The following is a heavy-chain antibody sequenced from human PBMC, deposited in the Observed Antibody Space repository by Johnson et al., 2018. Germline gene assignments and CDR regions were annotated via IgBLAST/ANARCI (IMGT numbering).Heavy chain of an antibody. V-gene: IGHV3-33*01. J-gene: IGHJ3*02. D-gene: IGHD3-16*02. CDR2: IWYDGSNK. CDR1: GFTFSSYG. Sequence: QVQLVQSGGGVVQPGRSLRLSCAASGFTFSSYGMPWVRQAPGKGLEWVAVIWYDGSNKYYADSVKGRFTISRDNSKNKLYLQMNSLRAEDKAVYYRARSRLRQQQGGGAISTAFDIWGQGTMVTVSS. CDR3: ARSRLRQQQGGGAISTAFDI.